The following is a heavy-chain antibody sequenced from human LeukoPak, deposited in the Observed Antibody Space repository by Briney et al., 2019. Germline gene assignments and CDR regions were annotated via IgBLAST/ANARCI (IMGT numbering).Heavy chain of an antibody. CDR2: INHSGST. CDR1: GGSFSGYY. Sequence: SETLSLTCAVYGGSFSGYYWSWIRQPPGKGLEWIGEINHSGSTNYNPSLKSRVTISVDMSKNQFSLKLNSVTAADTAVYYCARLGCSSASCYPGNWGQGTLVTVSS. D-gene: IGHD2-2*01. V-gene: IGHV4-34*01. CDR3: ARLGCSSASCYPGN. J-gene: IGHJ4*02.